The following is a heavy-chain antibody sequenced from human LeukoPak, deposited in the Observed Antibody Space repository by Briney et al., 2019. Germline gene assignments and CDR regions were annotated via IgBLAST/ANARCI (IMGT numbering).Heavy chain of an antibody. J-gene: IGHJ4*02. CDR2: ISSSDGNSK. CDR1: GFTFTCCG. CDR3: AKWSGNRPLYYFDY. Sequence: PGTSLRLSCATSGFTFTCCGMHWVRQASGKGLEWVAAISSSDGNSKYYADSVKGRFTISRDNSKNTVYLQMNSLRADDTAVYYCAKWSGNRPLYYFDYWGQGTLVTVSS. D-gene: IGHD3-3*01. V-gene: IGHV3-30*18.